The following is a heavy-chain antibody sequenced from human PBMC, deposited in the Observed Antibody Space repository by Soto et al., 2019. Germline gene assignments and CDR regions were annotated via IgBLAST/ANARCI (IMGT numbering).Heavy chain of an antibody. CDR1: GGSLRNYF. V-gene: IGHV4-34*01. CDR3: AGREFASSSFHYYYYAVDV. Sequence: SVTLSLPCAAYGGSLRNYFWTWIRQPPGKGVEWIGEINHSGSTNFNPSLKSRVAISADTSRNQFSLRVTSVTAADTAVYYCAGREFASSSFHYYYYAVDVWGQGTTVTVSS. CDR2: INHSGST. J-gene: IGHJ6*02. D-gene: IGHD6-6*01.